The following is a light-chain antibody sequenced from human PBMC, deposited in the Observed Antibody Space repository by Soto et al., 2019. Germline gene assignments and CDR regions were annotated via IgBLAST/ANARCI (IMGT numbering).Light chain of an antibody. CDR2: GVS. CDR1: SSDVGGYNY. CDR3: RSYAGSNNVV. V-gene: IGLV2-8*01. J-gene: IGLJ2*01. Sequence: QSALTQPPSASGSPGQSVTISCTGTSSDVGGYNYVSWYQQHPGKAPKLMIYGVSKRPSGVPDRFSGSKSGNTASLTVSGLQAEDEADYYCRSYAGSNNVVFGGGTKLTVL.